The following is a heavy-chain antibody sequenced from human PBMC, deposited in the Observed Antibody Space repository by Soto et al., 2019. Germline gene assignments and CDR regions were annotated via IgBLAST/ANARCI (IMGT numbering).Heavy chain of an antibody. D-gene: IGHD4-17*01. J-gene: IGHJ6*02. CDR3: ARDDQPLFDYGDYSSNGGMDV. Sequence: SETLSLTCTVSGGSISSGDYYWSWIRQPPGKGLEWIGYIYYSGSTYYNPSLKSRVTISVDTSKNQFSLKLSSVTAADTAVYYCARDDQPLFDYGDYSSNGGMDVWGQGTTVTVSS. CDR2: IYYSGST. CDR1: GGSISSGDYY. V-gene: IGHV4-30-4*01.